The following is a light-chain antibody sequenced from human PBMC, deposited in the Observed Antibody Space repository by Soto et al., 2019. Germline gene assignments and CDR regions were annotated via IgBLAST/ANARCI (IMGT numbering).Light chain of an antibody. CDR1: QNFISDY. V-gene: IGKV3-20*01. CDR2: GAS. J-gene: IGKJ1*01. Sequence: EIVLTQSPGTLSLSPGERATLSCRATQNFISDYLGWYQQKPGQARRLLVYGASTRATGIPDRFSGSGSWTVFTPSISRLEPEDYAFYYCQHYCYTPRTFGQGTKVEI. CDR3: QHYCYTPRT.